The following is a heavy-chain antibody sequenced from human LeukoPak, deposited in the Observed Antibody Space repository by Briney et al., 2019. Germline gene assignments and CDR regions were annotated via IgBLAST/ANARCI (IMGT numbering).Heavy chain of an antibody. V-gene: IGHV4-4*07. Sequence: SESLSLTCTVSGGSISSYYWSWIRQPAGKGLEWSGRIYSSGSTNYNPSLKSRVTMPVDTSKNQFSLKLRSVTAADTAVYYCAREVRSSGYSLDYWGQGTLVTVSS. CDR1: GGSISSYY. D-gene: IGHD3-22*01. J-gene: IGHJ4*02. CDR3: AREVRSSGYSLDY. CDR2: IYSSGST.